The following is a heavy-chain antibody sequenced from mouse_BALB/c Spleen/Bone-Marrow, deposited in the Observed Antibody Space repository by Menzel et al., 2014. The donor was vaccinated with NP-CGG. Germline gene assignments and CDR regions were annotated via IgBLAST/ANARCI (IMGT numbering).Heavy chain of an antibody. CDR1: GFTFSSYA. Sequence: EVKLMESGGGLVKPGGSLKLSCAAFGFTFSSYAMSWVRQTPEKRLEWVATISSGGSYTYYPDSVKGRFTISRDNAKNTLYLQMSSLRSEDAAMYYCARGGGYDWYFDVWGAGTTVTVSS. V-gene: IGHV5-9-1*01. D-gene: IGHD2-2*01. J-gene: IGHJ1*01. CDR2: ISSGGSYT. CDR3: ARGGGYDWYFDV.